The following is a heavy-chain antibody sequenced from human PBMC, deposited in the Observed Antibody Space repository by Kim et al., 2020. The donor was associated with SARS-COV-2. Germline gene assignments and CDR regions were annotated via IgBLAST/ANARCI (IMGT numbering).Heavy chain of an antibody. Sequence: GGSLRLSCAASGFTLSSAWMSWVRQAPGKGLEWVGRIKSKTDGGTTDYAAPVKGRFTISRDDSENTLNLQMNSLKTEDTAVYYCVIWNYANFEYWGQGTLVTVPS. CDR3: VIWNYANFEY. CDR1: GFTLSSAW. J-gene: IGHJ4*02. CDR2: IKSKTDGGTT. V-gene: IGHV3-15*01. D-gene: IGHD3-16*01.